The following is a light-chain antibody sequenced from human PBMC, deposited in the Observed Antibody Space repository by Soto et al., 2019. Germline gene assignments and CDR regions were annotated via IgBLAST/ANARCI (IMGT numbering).Light chain of an antibody. CDR3: QSYDSSLSGSGV. V-gene: IGLV1-40*01. Sequence: SVLTQPPSVSGAPGQRVTISCPGSSSNIGAGYDVHWYQQLPGAAPKLLIYGNYKRPSGVPDRFSGSKSGASASLAITGLQAEDEAEYYCQSYDSSLSGSGVFGTGTKVTVL. CDR2: GNY. J-gene: IGLJ1*01. CDR1: SSNIGAGYD.